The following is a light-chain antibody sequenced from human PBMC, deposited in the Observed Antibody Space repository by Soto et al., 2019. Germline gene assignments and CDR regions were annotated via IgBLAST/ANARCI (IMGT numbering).Light chain of an antibody. Sequence: DIQMTQSPSSLSASVGDRVTITCRAGQDIRNDLHWYQQKPGKAPKRLIYAAFSLQSGVPSRFSGSGSGTDFTLTISSLQPEDFATYYCQQSYSTHVTFGQGTKVDIK. CDR1: QDIRND. CDR3: QQSYSTHVT. J-gene: IGKJ2*01. V-gene: IGKV1-39*01. CDR2: AAF.